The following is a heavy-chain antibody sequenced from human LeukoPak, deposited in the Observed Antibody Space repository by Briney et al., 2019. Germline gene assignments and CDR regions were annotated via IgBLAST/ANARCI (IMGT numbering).Heavy chain of an antibody. Sequence: ETLSLTCTVSGGSISSRSYYWGWIRQPPGKGLEWIGEINHSGTTNYNPSLASRVTVSVDTSKNQFSLNLTSVTAADTAVYFCARGIVYGSGSYYKAYYFDSWGQGTLVTVSS. CDR1: GGSISSRSYY. V-gene: IGHV4-39*07. CDR2: INHSGTT. CDR3: ARGIVYGSGSYYKAYYFDS. J-gene: IGHJ4*02. D-gene: IGHD3-10*01.